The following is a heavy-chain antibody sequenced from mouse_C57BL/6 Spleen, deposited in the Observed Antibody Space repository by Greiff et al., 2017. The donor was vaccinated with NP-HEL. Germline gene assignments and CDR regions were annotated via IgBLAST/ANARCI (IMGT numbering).Heavy chain of an antibody. D-gene: IGHD1-1*01. CDR2: INPNNGGT. J-gene: IGHJ3*01. CDR1: GYTFTDYY. Sequence: EVQLQQSGPELVKPGASVKISCKASGYTFTDYYMNWVKQSHGKSLEWIGDINPNNGGTSYNQKFKGKATLTVDKSSSTAYMELRSLTSEDAAVYYCARLDYAFFAYWGQGTLVTVSA. V-gene: IGHV1-26*01. CDR3: ARLDYAFFAY.